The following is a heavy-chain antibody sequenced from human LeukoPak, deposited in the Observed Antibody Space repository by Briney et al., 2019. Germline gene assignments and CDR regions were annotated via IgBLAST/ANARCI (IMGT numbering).Heavy chain of an antibody. Sequence: GGSLRLSCAASGFMFSSYWMNWVRQAPGKGLEWVSGITGNGGTTYYADSVKGRFTISRDNSKNTLYLQMNSLRAEDTAVYYCAKSGYNRFDYWGQGTLVTVSS. V-gene: IGHV3-23*01. CDR3: AKSGYNRFDY. CDR2: ITGNGGTT. CDR1: GFMFSSYW. D-gene: IGHD5-24*01. J-gene: IGHJ4*02.